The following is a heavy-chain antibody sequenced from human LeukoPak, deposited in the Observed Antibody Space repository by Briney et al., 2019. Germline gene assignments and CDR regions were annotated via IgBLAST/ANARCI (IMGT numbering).Heavy chain of an antibody. CDR3: ARGSEVGHFDY. Sequence: TSETLSLTCTVSGGSISSYYWSWIRQPAGKGLEWIGRIYTSGSTNYNPSLKSRVTISVDTSKNQFSLKLSSVTAADTAVYYCARGSEVGHFDYWGQGTLVTVSS. CDR1: GGSISSYY. J-gene: IGHJ4*02. V-gene: IGHV4-4*07. CDR2: IYTSGST. D-gene: IGHD1-26*01.